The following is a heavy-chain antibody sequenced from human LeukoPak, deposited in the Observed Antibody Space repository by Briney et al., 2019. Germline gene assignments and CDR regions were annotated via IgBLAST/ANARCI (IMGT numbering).Heavy chain of an antibody. V-gene: IGHV3-74*01. J-gene: IGHJ4*02. CDR3: VRVLGASDY. CDR1: GFTFGSSW. Sequence: GGSLRLSCAASGFTFGSSWMHWVRQAPGKGLGWVSRINPDGSITNYADSVKGRFTISRDNAKNTLFLQMNSLRAEETAVYYCVRVLGASDYWGQGTLVTVSS. D-gene: IGHD1-26*01. CDR2: INPDGSIT.